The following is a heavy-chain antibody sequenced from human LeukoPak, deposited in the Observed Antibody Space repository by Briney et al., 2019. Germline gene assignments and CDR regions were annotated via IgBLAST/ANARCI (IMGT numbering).Heavy chain of an antibody. CDR2: IIPIFGTA. J-gene: IGHJ6*03. CDR1: GGTFSSYA. V-gene: IGHV1-69*13. D-gene: IGHD1-1*01. CDR3: ARVGTDYYMDV. Sequence: SVKVSCKASGGTFSSYAISWVRQAPGHGLEWMGGIIPIFGTANYAQKFQGRVTVTADESASTAYMELSSLRSEDTAVYYCARVGTDYYMDVWGKGTTVTVSS.